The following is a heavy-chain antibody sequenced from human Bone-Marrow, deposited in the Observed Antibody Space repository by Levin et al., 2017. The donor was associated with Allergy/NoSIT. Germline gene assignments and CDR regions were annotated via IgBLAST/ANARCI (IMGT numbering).Heavy chain of an antibody. CDR2: ISGYDGNT. Sequence: ASVKVSCKASGYSFSSYGFSWVRQAPGQGLEWMGWISGYDGNTKYAEKAQDRVTMTTDASTGTAFMELRSLRSDDTAVYFCARDVSTTELVWGGGGSFDIWGQGSKVTVSS. D-gene: IGHD3-10*01. J-gene: IGHJ3*02. CDR1: GYSFSSYG. V-gene: IGHV1-18*01. CDR3: ARDVSTTELVWGGGGSFDI.